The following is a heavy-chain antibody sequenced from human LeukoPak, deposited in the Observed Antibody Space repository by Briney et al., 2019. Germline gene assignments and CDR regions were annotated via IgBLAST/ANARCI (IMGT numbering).Heavy chain of an antibody. CDR3: ARIGYSSSSFDY. CDR1: GFTFSSYA. V-gene: IGHV3-7*01. J-gene: IGHJ4*02. Sequence: GGSLRLSCAASGFTFSSYAMSWVRQAPGKGLEWVANLKQDGSENDSVDSLKGRFTISRDNAKNSVYLQMNSLRAEDTALYYCARIGYSSSSFDYWGQGTLVTVSS. CDR2: LKQDGSEN. D-gene: IGHD6-6*01.